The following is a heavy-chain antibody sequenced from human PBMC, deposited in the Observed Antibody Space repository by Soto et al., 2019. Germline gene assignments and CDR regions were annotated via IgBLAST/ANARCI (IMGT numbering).Heavy chain of an antibody. J-gene: IGHJ6*02. CDR2: IYDSGSS. D-gene: IGHD3-3*01. V-gene: IGHV4-59*01. CDR3: ARVRTYYDVWSSSYDFSYGLDV. Sequence: LSLTCTVSGDSMNSYYWTWIRQPPGKGLEWIGYIYDSGSSNYNPSVQSRVTISIDTSKNQFSLKLSSVTAADTAIYYCARVRTYYDVWSSSYDFSYGLDVWGQGTTVTVSS. CDR1: GDSMNSYY.